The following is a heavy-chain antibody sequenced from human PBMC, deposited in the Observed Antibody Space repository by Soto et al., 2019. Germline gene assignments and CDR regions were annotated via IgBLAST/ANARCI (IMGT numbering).Heavy chain of an antibody. CDR1: GYTFTGYY. CDR3: ARNYYDSSYYYYGMDV. Sequence: ASVKVSCKASGYTFTGYYMHWVRQAPGQGLEWMGWINPNSGGTNYAQKFQGWVTMTRDTSISTAYMELSRLRSDDTAVYYCARNYYDSSYYYYGMDVWGQGTTVTVSS. D-gene: IGHD3-22*01. CDR2: INPNSGGT. V-gene: IGHV1-2*04. J-gene: IGHJ6*02.